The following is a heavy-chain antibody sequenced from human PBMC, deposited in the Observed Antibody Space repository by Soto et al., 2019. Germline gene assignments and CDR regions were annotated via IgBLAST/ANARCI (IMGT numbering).Heavy chain of an antibody. CDR2: IYHSGCT. Sequence: SETLSLTCAVSGGSISSGGYSWSWIRQPTGKGLEWIGYIYHSGCTYYNPSLKSRVTISVDRSKNQFSLKLNSVTPEDTAVYYCARGRAAAGTYYFDYWGQGTLVTVSS. D-gene: IGHD6-13*01. J-gene: IGHJ4*02. CDR1: GGSISSGGYS. CDR3: ARGRAAAGTYYFDY. V-gene: IGHV4-30-2*01.